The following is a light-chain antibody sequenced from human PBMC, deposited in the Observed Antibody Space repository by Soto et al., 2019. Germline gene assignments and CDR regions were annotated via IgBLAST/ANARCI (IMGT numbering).Light chain of an antibody. CDR3: QEYSSYST. J-gene: IGKJ4*01. CDR1: QSISSW. V-gene: IGKV1-5*01. CDR2: DAS. Sequence: MHMTQSPSSLSAPVGDRVTITSRASQSISSWLAWYHQNPWKAPKLLIYDASSLESGVPSRFSGSGSGTDFTLTISSLQPDDFATYYCQEYSSYSTFGGGTKVDIK.